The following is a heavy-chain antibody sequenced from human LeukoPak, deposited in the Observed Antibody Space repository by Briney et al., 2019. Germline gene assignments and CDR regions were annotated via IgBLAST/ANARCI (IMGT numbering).Heavy chain of an antibody. D-gene: IGHD3-22*01. Sequence: SGTLSLTCAVYGGSFSGYYWSWIRQPPGKGLEWIGEINHSGSANYNPSLKSRVTISVDTSKNQFSLKLSSVTAADTAVYYCARGYYYDSSGYYYASIWGQGTMVTVSS. J-gene: IGHJ3*02. V-gene: IGHV4-34*01. CDR1: GGSFSGYY. CDR2: INHSGSA. CDR3: ARGYYYDSSGYYYASI.